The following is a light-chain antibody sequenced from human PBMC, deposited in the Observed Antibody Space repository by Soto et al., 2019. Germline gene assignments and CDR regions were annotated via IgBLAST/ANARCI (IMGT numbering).Light chain of an antibody. CDR1: QSVSRY. CDR3: QQYNNWPRT. CDR2: GAS. V-gene: IGKV3-15*01. Sequence: EIVLTQSPATLSFSPGERATLSCRASQSVSRYLAWYQQKPGQAPRLLIYGASTRATGIPARFSGSGSGTEFTLTISSLQSEDFAVYYCQQYNNWPRTFGQGTKVDIK. J-gene: IGKJ1*01.